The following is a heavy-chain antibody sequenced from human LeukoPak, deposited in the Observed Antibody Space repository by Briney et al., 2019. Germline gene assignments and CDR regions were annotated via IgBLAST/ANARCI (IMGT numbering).Heavy chain of an antibody. J-gene: IGHJ4*02. V-gene: IGHV1-24*01. D-gene: IGHD5-18*01. Sequence: ASVKVSCKVSGYTLTELSMHWVRQAPGKGLEWMGGFDPEDGETIYAQKFQGRVTMTRDTSTSTVYMELSSLRSEDTAVYYCARVSDRAVVKSCDHWGQGTLVTVSS. CDR1: GYTLTELS. CDR2: FDPEDGET. CDR3: ARVSDRAVVKSCDH.